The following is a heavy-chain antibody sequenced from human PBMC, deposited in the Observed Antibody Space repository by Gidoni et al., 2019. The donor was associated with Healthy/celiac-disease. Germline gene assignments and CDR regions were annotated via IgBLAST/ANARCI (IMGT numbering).Heavy chain of an antibody. CDR1: GFTFTSSA. CDR2: IVVGSGNT. CDR3: AADLQLGSLVYYYYGMDV. Sequence: QMQLVQSGPEVKKPGTSVKVSCKASGFTFTSSAGQWVRQARGQRLEWRGWIVVGSGNTNYAQKCQERVTITRDMSTSTAYMVLSSLRSEDTAVYYCAADLQLGSLVYYYYGMDVWGQGTTVTVSS. J-gene: IGHJ6*02. D-gene: IGHD3-10*01. V-gene: IGHV1-58*01.